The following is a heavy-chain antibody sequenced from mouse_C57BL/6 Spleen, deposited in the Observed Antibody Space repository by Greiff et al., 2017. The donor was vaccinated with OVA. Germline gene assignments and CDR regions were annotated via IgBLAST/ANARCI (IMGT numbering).Heavy chain of an antibody. D-gene: IGHD2-5*01. J-gene: IGHJ4*01. CDR2: IYPGDGDT. V-gene: IGHV1-82*01. CDR3: ARESYYSNHYYAMDY. Sequence: VQLQQSGPELVKPGASVKISCKASGYAFSSSWMNWVKQRPGKGLEWIGRIYPGDGDTNYNGKFKGKATLTADKSSSTAYMQLSSLTSEDSAVYFCARESYYSNHYYAMDYWGQGTSVTVSS. CDR1: GYAFSSSW.